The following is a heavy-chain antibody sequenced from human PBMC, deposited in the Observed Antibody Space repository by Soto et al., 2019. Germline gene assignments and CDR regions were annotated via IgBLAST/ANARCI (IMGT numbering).Heavy chain of an antibody. CDR3: ARGVGGGYSLTNCFDS. D-gene: IGHD2-21*01. Sequence: SETLSLTCTVSGGSISSYYWSWIRQPPGKGLEWIGYIYYSGSTNYNPSLKSRVTISVDTSKNQFSLKLSSVTAADTAVYYCARGVGGGYSLTNCFDSWGQGILVTVSS. CDR2: IYYSGST. J-gene: IGHJ5*01. CDR1: GGSISSYY. V-gene: IGHV4-59*01.